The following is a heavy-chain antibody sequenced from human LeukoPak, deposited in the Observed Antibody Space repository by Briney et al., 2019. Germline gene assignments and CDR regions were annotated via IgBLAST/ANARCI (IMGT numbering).Heavy chain of an antibody. CDR2: ISSSSSYI. CDR1: GFTFSSYS. D-gene: IGHD3-9*01. Sequence: GGSLRLSCAASGFTFSSYSMNWVRQAPGKGLEWVSSISSSSSYIYYADSVKGRFTISRDNAKNSLYLQMNSLRAEDTAVYYCVGADYDILTGYYIDYWGQGTLVTVSS. CDR3: VGADYDILTGYYIDY. V-gene: IGHV3-21*01. J-gene: IGHJ4*02.